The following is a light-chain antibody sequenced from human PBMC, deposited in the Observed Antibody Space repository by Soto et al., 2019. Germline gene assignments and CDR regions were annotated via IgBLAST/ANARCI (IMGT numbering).Light chain of an antibody. CDR3: CSYAGSNILV. J-gene: IGLJ2*01. CDR1: SSDVGSYNY. V-gene: IGLV2-11*01. CDR2: DVS. Sequence: QSALTQPRSVSGSLGQSLTISCTGASSDVGSYNYVSWYQQYPGMAPKLLIYDVSQRPSGVPDRFSGSKSGNTASLTISGLQAADEADYHCCSYAGSNILVFGGGTKVTVL.